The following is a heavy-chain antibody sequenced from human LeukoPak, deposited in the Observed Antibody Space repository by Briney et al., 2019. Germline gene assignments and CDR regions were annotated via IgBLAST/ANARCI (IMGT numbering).Heavy chain of an antibody. CDR3: ARGPYYYDSSGYLYYFDY. V-gene: IGHV4-30-4*01. J-gene: IGHJ4*02. Sequence: PSETLSLTCTVSGGSISSGDYYWSWIRQPPGKGLEWIGYIYYSGSTYYNPSLKSRVTISVDTSKNQFSLKLSSVTAADTAVYYCARGPYYYDSSGYLYYFDYWGQGTLVTVSS. D-gene: IGHD3-22*01. CDR2: IYYSGST. CDR1: GGSISSGDYY.